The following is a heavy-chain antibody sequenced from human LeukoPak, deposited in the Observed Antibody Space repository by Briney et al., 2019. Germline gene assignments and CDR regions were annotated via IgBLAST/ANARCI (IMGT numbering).Heavy chain of an antibody. CDR3: ASLRGDDSGGYYPGYFHN. D-gene: IGHD3-22*01. V-gene: IGHV4-59*08. CDR1: GGSISSYY. CDR2: IYNSGST. Sequence: SETLSLTCTVSGGSISSYYWSWIRQPPGKGLEWIGYIYNSGSTNYNPSLKSRVTISVGTSKNQFSLKLSSVTATDTAVYFCASLRGDDSGGYYPGYFHNWGQGIRVTVSS. J-gene: IGHJ1*01.